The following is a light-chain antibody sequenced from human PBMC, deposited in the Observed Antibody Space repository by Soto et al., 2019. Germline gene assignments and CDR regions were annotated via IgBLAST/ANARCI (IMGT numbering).Light chain of an antibody. CDR2: GAS. J-gene: IGKJ2*01. CDR3: HQYSNSPYT. CDR1: QSVRSNY. Sequence: EIVLTQSPGTLSLSPGERATLSCRASQSVRSNYLAWYQQKPGQTPRLLIYGASSSATGIPTRFSGSGSGTDFTLTISRLATEDFAVLYCHQYSNSPYTFGKGTKLEIK. V-gene: IGKV3-20*01.